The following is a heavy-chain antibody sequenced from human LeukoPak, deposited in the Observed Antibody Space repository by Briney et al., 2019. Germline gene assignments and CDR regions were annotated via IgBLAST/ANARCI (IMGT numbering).Heavy chain of an antibody. CDR2: VYNSGT. J-gene: IGHJ4*02. D-gene: IGHD4-23*01. CDR3: AGDYGGKFDY. CDR1: GGSIRNFY. Sequence: SETLSLTCTVSGGSIRNFYWSWIRQTPGKGLEWIGYVYNSGTNYNPSLKSRVTISVDTSKNQFSLSLNSVTAADTAVNYCAGDYGGKFDYWGQGTLVTVSS. V-gene: IGHV4-59*01.